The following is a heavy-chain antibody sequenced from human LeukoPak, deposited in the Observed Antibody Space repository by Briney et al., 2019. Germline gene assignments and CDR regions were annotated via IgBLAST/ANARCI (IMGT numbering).Heavy chain of an antibody. V-gene: IGHV3-33*01. CDR1: GFTFTNYG. D-gene: IGHD4-17*01. Sequence: QTGGSLRLSCAASGFTFTNYGFHWVRQAPGKGLEWVAVVWFDGTHDYYGDSVKGRFTISRDNSKSTLFLQMNSLTTGDTAVYYCARDPDLYGDSFFDLWGQGSLVTVSS. J-gene: IGHJ4*02. CDR2: VWFDGTHD. CDR3: ARDPDLYGDSFFDL.